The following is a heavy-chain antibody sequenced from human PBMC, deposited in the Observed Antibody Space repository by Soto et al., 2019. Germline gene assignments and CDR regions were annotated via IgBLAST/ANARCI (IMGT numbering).Heavy chain of an antibody. Sequence: SETLSLTCSVSGGSIISGDYYWIWIRQPPGKGLEWIGYIYYSGSTYYNPSLKSRVTISVDTSKNQFSLKLSSVTAADTAVYYCARDSAVELLIGERDYYYGMDVWGQGTTVTVSS. CDR1: GGSIISGDYY. CDR3: ARDSAVELLIGERDYYYGMDV. CDR2: IYYSGST. D-gene: IGHD1-26*01. J-gene: IGHJ6*02. V-gene: IGHV4-30-4*01.